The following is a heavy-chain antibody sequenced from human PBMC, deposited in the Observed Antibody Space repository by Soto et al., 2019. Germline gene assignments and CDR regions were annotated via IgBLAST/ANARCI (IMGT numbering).Heavy chain of an antibody. J-gene: IGHJ4*02. CDR1: GGSTSNYY. CDR2: IYTTGST. D-gene: IGHD3-9*01. CDR3: VRDRSGYYIGGFDY. V-gene: IGHV4-4*07. Sequence: SETLSLTCTVSGGSTSNYYWSWIRQPAGKGLEWLGRIYTTGSTNYNPSLKSRVTMSLDTSNNQFSLKLSSVTAADTAVYYCVRDRSGYYIGGFDYWSQGTLVTVS.